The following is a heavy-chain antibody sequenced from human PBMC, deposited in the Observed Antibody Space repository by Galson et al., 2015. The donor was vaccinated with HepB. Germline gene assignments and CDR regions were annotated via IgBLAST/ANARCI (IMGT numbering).Heavy chain of an antibody. D-gene: IGHD3-3*01. CDR1: GGSISSYY. J-gene: IGHJ6*02. CDR3: ARSNNYDYDFWSGPYYYGMDV. Sequence: SEPLSLTCTVSGGSISSYYWSWIRQPPGKGLEWIGYIYYSGSTNYNPPLKSRVTISVATSKNQFSLKLSSVTAADTAVYYCARSNNYDYDFWSGPYYYGMDVWGQETTVTVSS. CDR2: IYYSGST. V-gene: IGHV4-59*01.